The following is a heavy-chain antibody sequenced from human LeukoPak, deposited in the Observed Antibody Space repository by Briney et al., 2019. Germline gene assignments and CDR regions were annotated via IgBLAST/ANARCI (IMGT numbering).Heavy chain of an antibody. V-gene: IGHV4-59*01. CDR3: TARGFIYGLHY. J-gene: IGHJ4*02. Sequence: SETLSLTCTVSGDSISSYYWSWVRQPPGKGLEWIGYIYYSGSTNYNPSLKSRVTIAVDTSKNQFSLKLNSVTAADTAVYYCTARGFIYGLHYWGQGTLVTVSS. D-gene: IGHD5-18*01. CDR2: IYYSGST. CDR1: GDSISSYY.